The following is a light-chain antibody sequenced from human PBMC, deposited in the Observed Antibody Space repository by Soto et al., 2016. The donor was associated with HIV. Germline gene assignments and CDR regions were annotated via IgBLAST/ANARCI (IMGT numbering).Light chain of an antibody. CDR2: KAS. CDR3: QQYNSTPPGT. Sequence: DIQMTQSPSSLSASVGDRVTITCRASQSISSWLAWYQQKPGKAPKLLIYKASSLESGVPSRFSGSGSGTEFTLTISSLQPDDFATYYCQQYNSTPPGTFGQGTKVEIK. J-gene: IGKJ1*01. V-gene: IGKV1-5*03. CDR1: QSISSW.